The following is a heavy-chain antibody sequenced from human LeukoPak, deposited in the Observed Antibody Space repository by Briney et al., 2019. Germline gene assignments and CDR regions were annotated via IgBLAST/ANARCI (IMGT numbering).Heavy chain of an antibody. CDR1: GGTFGSYA. CDR2: IIPIFGTA. J-gene: IGHJ4*02. D-gene: IGHD3-9*01. CDR3: AREYYDILTGYYRYIGMFDY. V-gene: IGHV1-69*01. Sequence: ASVKVSCKASGGTFGSYAISWVRQAPGQGLEWMGGIIPIFGTANYAQKFQGRVTITADESTSTAYMELSSLRSEDTAVYYCAREYYDILTGYYRYIGMFDYWGQGTLVTVSS.